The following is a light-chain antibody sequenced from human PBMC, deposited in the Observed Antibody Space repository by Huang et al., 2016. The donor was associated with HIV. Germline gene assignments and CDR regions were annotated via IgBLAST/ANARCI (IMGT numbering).Light chain of an antibody. Sequence: DIVMTQSPLSLPVTPGEPASISCRSSQSLLHSNGYNYLDWYLQKPGQSPQLLIYLGSNRASGVTDRFSGSGSVTGFTLKISRVEAEDVGVYFCMQALQTPRTFGQGTRLEMK. CDR3: MQALQTPRT. CDR1: QSLLHSNGYNY. J-gene: IGKJ5*01. CDR2: LGS. V-gene: IGKV2-28*01.